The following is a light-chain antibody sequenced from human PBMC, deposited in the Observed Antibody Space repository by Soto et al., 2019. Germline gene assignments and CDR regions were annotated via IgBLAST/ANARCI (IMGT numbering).Light chain of an antibody. CDR3: QKYDSAPRAFT. Sequence: DIRMTQSPSSLSASVGDRVTITCRASQGIYNYLAWYQQKPGKVPKLLIFAASTLQSGVPSRFSGSGSGTDFTLTISSLQPEDAATYYCQKYDSAPRAFTFGPGTKVDIK. CDR1: QGIYNY. CDR2: AAS. V-gene: IGKV1-27*01. J-gene: IGKJ3*01.